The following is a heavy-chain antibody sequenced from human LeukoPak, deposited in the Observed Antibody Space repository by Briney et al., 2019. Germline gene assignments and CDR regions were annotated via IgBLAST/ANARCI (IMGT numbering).Heavy chain of an antibody. CDR2: IKQDGSEK. V-gene: IGHV3-7*01. CDR3: AREKLLLGYYGMDV. J-gene: IGHJ6*02. CDR1: GFTFSSYR. Sequence: GGSLRLSCAASGFTFSSYRMSWVRQAPGKGLEWVANIKQDGSEKYYVDSVKGRFTISRDNAKNSLYLLMNSLRAEDTAVYYCAREKLLLGYYGMDVWGQGTTVTVSS. D-gene: IGHD3-16*01.